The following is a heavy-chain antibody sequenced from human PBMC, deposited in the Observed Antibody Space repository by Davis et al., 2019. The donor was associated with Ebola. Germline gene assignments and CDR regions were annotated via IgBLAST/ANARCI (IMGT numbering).Heavy chain of an antibody. V-gene: IGHV1-69*13. J-gene: IGHJ4*02. CDR2: IIPIFGTA. Sequence: SVKVSCKASGGTFSSYAFSWVRQAPGQGLEWMGGIIPIFGTANYAQKFQGRVTITADESTSTAYMELSSLRSEDTAVYYCRSGGYYGSGSYDYWGQGTLVTVSS. CDR3: RSGGYYGSGSYDY. D-gene: IGHD3-10*01. CDR1: GGTFSSYA.